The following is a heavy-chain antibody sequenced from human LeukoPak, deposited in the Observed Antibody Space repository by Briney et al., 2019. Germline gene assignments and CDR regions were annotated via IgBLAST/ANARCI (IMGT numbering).Heavy chain of an antibody. D-gene: IGHD3-22*01. Sequence: SETLSLTCAVYGGSFSGYYWSWIRQPPGKGLEWIGEVNHSGSTYYNPSLKSRVTISVDRSKNQFSLKLSSVTAADTAVYYCARGYDSSGYNWFDPWGQGTLVTVSS. J-gene: IGHJ5*02. CDR2: VNHSGST. CDR1: GGSFSGYY. CDR3: ARGYDSSGYNWFDP. V-gene: IGHV4-34*01.